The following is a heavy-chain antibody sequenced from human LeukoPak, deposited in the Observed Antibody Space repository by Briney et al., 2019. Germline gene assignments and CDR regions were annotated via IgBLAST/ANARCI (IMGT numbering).Heavy chain of an antibody. CDR1: GFTFSSYS. V-gene: IGHV3-48*01. J-gene: IGHJ5*02. CDR3: ARDYSLWFGESPPNWFDP. Sequence: GGSLRLSCAASGFTFSSYSMNWVRQAPGKGLEWVSYISSSSSTIYYADSVKGRFTISRDNAKNSLYLQMNSLRAEDTAVYYCARDYSLWFGESPPNWFDPWGQGTLVTVSS. D-gene: IGHD3-10*01. CDR2: ISSSSSTI.